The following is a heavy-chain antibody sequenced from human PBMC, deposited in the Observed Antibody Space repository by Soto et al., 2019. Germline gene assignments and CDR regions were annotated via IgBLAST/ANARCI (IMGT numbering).Heavy chain of an antibody. CDR1: GGSTSHYC. CDR3: ARESSSGWYGMDV. J-gene: IGHJ6*02. D-gene: IGHD6-19*01. Sequence: PSETLSLTCTVSGGSTSHYCWNWIRQPPGKGLEWIGYIFYSGSTNCNPSLKSRVTISVDPSKNQFSLSLSSVTTADTAIYYCARESSSGWYGMDVWGQGITVTVSS. CDR2: IFYSGST. V-gene: IGHV4-59*01.